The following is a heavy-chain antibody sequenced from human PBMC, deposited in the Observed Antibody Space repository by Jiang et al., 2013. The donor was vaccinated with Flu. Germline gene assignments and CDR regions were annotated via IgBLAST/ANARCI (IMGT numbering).Heavy chain of an antibody. D-gene: IGHD2-15*01. V-gene: IGHV3-23*01. J-gene: IGHJ4*02. CDR1: TFSNHA. Sequence: TFSNHAMSWVRQAPGKGLEWVSSIPTSGRSSSYADSVKGRFTISRDNSKNTLYLQMNSLSAEDTAIYYCAKRRLVVAVFDSWGQGTLVTVSS. CDR2: IPTSGRSS. CDR3: AKRRLVVAVFDS.